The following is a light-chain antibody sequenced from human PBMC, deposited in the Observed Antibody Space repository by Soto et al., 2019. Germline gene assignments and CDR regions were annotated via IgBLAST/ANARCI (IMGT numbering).Light chain of an antibody. CDR1: QRLLYSPNNKNY. CDR3: QRYYDAPQT. J-gene: IGKJ1*01. V-gene: IGKV4-1*01. Sequence: DIVLTQSPDSLAVSLGERATIDCKSSQRLLYSPNNKNYLAWYQQKPGQPPKLLIYWASTRETGVPDRFTGSGSGTDFTLTISSLQAEDVAVYYCQRYYDAPQTFGRGTKVEIK. CDR2: WAS.